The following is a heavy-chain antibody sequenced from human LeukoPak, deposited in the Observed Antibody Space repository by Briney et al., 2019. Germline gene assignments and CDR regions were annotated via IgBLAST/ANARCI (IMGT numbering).Heavy chain of an antibody. J-gene: IGHJ3*02. CDR2: ISGSGGST. D-gene: IGHD1-26*01. Sequence: GGSLRLSCAASQFTFSKYSISWVRQAPGEGLEWVSGISGSGGSTYYAESLKGRFTISRDNSRDTVSMEMTSLRVEDTAIYYCAKANGGSYYASVFDMWGQGTKVTVSS. CDR3: AKANGGSYYASVFDM. CDR1: QFTFSKYS. V-gene: IGHV3-23*01.